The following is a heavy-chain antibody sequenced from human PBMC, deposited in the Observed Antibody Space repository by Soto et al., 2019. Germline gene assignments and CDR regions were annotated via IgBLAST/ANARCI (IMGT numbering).Heavy chain of an antibody. D-gene: IGHD1-7*01. Sequence: SETLSLTCTVSGGSISSSSYYWGWIRQPPGKGLEWIGSIYYSGSTYYNPSLKSRVTISVDTSKNQFSLKLSSVTAADTAVYYCARHNYMVYYYMDVWGKGTTVTVSS. CDR3: ARHNYMVYYYMDV. CDR2: IYYSGST. CDR1: GGSISSSSYY. V-gene: IGHV4-39*01. J-gene: IGHJ6*03.